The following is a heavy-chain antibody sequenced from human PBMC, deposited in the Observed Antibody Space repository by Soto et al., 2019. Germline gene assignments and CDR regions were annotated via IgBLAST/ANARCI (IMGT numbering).Heavy chain of an antibody. D-gene: IGHD3-3*01. Sequence: GGSLRLSCAASGFTVSSNYMSWVRQAPGKGLEWVSVIYSGGSTYYADSVKGRFTISRDNSKNTLYLQMNSLRAEDTAVYYCARETIFGVVSHLDYWGQGTLVTVSS. CDR1: GFTVSSNY. J-gene: IGHJ4*02. CDR3: ARETIFGVVSHLDY. V-gene: IGHV3-53*01. CDR2: IYSGGST.